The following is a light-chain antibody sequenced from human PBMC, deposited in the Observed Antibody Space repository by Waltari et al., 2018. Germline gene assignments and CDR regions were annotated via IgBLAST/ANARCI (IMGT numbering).Light chain of an antibody. CDR1: QSVSRN. J-gene: IGKJ1*01. Sequence: EIVMTQSPATLSVSPGERATLSCRASQSVSRNLAWYQQKAGQAPRLLIYGASTRATGIPARFSGSGSGTEFTLTISSLQSEDFAVYYCQQYNNWPRTFGQGTKVEIK. CDR2: GAS. V-gene: IGKV3-15*01. CDR3: QQYNNWPRT.